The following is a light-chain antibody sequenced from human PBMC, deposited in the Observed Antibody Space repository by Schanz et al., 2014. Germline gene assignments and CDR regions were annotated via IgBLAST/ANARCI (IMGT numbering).Light chain of an antibody. J-gene: IGLJ2*01. Sequence: QSALTQPASVSGSPGQSITISCTGTSSDIGAYNYVSWYQQFPDKAPKLMIRDVNYRPSGVSNRFSGSKSGNTASLTISGLQAEDEAYYYCSSYSTSSTLLFGGGTQLTVL. V-gene: IGLV2-14*01. CDR2: DVN. CDR3: SSYSTSSTLL. CDR1: SSDIGAYNY.